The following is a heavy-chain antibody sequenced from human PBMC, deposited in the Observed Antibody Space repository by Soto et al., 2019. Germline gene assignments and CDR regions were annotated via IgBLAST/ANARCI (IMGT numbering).Heavy chain of an antibody. CDR3: ARLRARYISGPLGYYFGMDV. Sequence: QVHLQESGPGLVKPSETLSLTCTVSGVSISSYYWSWIRQPPGKGLEWIGYIYYSGSTKYNPSLKSRVTKSEDTSKDQFALKMTSGTAADTAVYYCARLRARYISGPLGYYFGMDVWGQGTSVTVSS. CDR1: GVSISSYY. V-gene: IGHV4-59*08. CDR2: IYYSGST. J-gene: IGHJ6*02. D-gene: IGHD6-19*01.